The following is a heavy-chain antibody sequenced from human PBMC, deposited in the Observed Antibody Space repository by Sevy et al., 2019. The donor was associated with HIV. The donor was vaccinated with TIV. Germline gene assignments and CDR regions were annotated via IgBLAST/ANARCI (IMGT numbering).Heavy chain of an antibody. D-gene: IGHD6-19*01. V-gene: IGHV1-2*06. CDR2: INPNSGGT. CDR1: GYTFTGYY. J-gene: IGHJ4*02. CDR3: ARAKYSSGWFFDY. Sequence: ASVKVSCKASGYTFTGYYMHWVRQAPGQGLEWMGRINPNSGGTNYAQKFQGRVTMPRDTSISTAYMELSRLRSDDTAVYYCARAKYSSGWFFDYWGQGTLVTVSS.